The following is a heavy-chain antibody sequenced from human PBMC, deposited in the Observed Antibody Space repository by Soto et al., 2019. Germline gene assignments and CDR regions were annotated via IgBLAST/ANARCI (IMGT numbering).Heavy chain of an antibody. CDR3: ARVRGNYYDSSGYYSGEYYFDY. D-gene: IGHD3-22*01. CDR2: IYYSGST. CDR1: GGSFSGYY. Sequence: PSETLSLTCAVYGGSFSGYYWNWIRQPPGKGLEWIGYIYYSGSTNYNPSLKSRVTISVDTSKNQFSLKLSSVTAADTAVYYCARVRGNYYDSSGYYSGEYYFDYWGQGTLVTVS. V-gene: IGHV4-59*01. J-gene: IGHJ4*02.